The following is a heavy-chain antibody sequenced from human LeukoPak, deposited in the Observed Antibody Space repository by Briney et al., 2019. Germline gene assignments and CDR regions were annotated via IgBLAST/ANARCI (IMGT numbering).Heavy chain of an antibody. CDR1: GFTFSSYS. V-gene: IGHV3-21*01. J-gene: IGHJ4*02. Sequence: GGSLRLSYAASGFTFSSYSMNWVRQAPGKGLEWVSSISSSSSYIYYADSVKGRFTISRDNAKNSLYLQMNSLRAEDTAVYYCASRTIFGVVSEFDYWGQGALVTVSS. CDR3: ASRTIFGVVSEFDY. D-gene: IGHD3-3*01. CDR2: ISSSSSYI.